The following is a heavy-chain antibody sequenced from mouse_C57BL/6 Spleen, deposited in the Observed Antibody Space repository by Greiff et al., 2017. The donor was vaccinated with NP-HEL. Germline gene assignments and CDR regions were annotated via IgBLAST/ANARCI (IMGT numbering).Heavy chain of an antibody. V-gene: IGHV1-50*01. J-gene: IGHJ4*01. Sequence: QVQLQQPGAELVKPGASVKLSCKASGYTFTSYWMQWVKQRPGQGLEWIGEIDPSDSYTNYNQKFKGKATLTVDTSSSTAYMQLSSLTSEDSAVYYCARMATVVAEIHYYAMDYWGQGTSVTVSS. CDR3: ARMATVVAEIHYYAMDY. CDR1: GYTFTSYW. D-gene: IGHD1-1*01. CDR2: IDPSDSYT.